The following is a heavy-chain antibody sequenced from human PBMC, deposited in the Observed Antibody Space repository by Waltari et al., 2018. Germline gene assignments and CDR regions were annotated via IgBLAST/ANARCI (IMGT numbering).Heavy chain of an antibody. Sequence: QVQVQESGPGLVKPSETLSLTCTVSGASISNYFWSWIRQLAGKGLEWIGRVYTSGRTNDNPSLKSRVTMSIDTSKNQFSLKLSSVTAADTAVYYCVRDGGAIFDYWGQGTLVTVSS. J-gene: IGHJ4*02. CDR1: GASISNYF. CDR2: VYTSGRT. V-gene: IGHV4-4*07. D-gene: IGHD3-10*01. CDR3: VRDGGAIFDY.